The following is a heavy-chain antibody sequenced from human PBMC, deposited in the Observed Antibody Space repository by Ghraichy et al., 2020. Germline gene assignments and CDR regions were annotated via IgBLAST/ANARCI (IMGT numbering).Heavy chain of an antibody. CDR3: AKDDPPYCSSTSCYSPFDT. CDR1: GFTFSSYG. CDR2: ISYDGSNK. D-gene: IGHD2-2*02. Sequence: GGSLRLSCAASGFTFSSYGMHWVRQAPGKGLEWVAVISYDGSNKYYADSVKGRFTISRDNSKNTLYLQMNSLRAEDTAVYYCAKDDPPYCSSTSCYSPFDTWGQGTMVTVSS. J-gene: IGHJ3*02. V-gene: IGHV3-30*18.